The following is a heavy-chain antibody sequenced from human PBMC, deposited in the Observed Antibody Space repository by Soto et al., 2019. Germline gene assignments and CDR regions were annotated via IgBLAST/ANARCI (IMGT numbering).Heavy chain of an antibody. CDR1: GFTFSSYW. D-gene: IGHD3-9*01. V-gene: IGHV3-7*01. CDR3: ARDKRDFDWLLYDYYMDV. CDR2: IKQDGSEK. Sequence: PGGSLRLSCAASGFTFSSYWMSWVRQAPGKGLEWVANIKQDGSEKYYVDSVKGRFTISRDNAKNSLYLQMNSLRAEDTAVYYCARDKRDFDWLLYDYYMDVWGKGTTVTVSS. J-gene: IGHJ6*03.